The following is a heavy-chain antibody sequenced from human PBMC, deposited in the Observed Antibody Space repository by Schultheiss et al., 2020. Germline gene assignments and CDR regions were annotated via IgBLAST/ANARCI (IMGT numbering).Heavy chain of an antibody. V-gene: IGHV4-31*03. CDR1: GGSMSSSSYY. D-gene: IGHD3-9*01. Sequence: SETLSLTCTVSGGSMSSSSYYWSWIRQPPGKGLEWIGYIYYSGSTYYNPSLKSRVTISVDTSKNQFSLKLSSVTAADTAVYYCARYHSYDIFDYWGQGTLVTVSS. J-gene: IGHJ4*02. CDR3: ARYHSYDIFDY. CDR2: IYYSGST.